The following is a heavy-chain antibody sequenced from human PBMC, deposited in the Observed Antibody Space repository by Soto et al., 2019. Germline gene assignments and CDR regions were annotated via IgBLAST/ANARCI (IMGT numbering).Heavy chain of an antibody. CDR1: GGTFSSYA. Sequence: GPSVKVSCKASGGTFSSYAISWVRQAPGQGLEWMGGIIPIFGTANYAQKFQGRVTITADASTSTAYMELSSLRSEDTAVYYCARALYYDILTAYSTPTSYYYYYGMDVWGQGTMVTVFS. CDR3: ARALYYDILTAYSTPTSYYYYYGMDV. V-gene: IGHV1-69*13. D-gene: IGHD3-9*01. J-gene: IGHJ6*02. CDR2: IIPIFGTA.